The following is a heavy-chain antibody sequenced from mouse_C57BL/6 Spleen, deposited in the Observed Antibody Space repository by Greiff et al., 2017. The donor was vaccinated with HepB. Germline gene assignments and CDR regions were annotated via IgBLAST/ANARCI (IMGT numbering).Heavy chain of an antibody. CDR3: ARLGYYYGSSPDY. CDR2: IDPSDSYT. Sequence: QVQLQQPGAELVKPGASVKLSCKASGYTFTSYWMQWVKQRPGQGLEWIGEIDPSDSYTNYNQKFKGKATLTVDTSSSTAYMQLSSLTSEDSAVYYCARLGYYYGSSPDYWGQGTTLTVSS. V-gene: IGHV1-50*01. J-gene: IGHJ2*01. D-gene: IGHD1-1*01. CDR1: GYTFTSYW.